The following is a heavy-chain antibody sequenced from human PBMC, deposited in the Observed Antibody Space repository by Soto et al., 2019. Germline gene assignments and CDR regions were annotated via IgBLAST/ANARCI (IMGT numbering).Heavy chain of an antibody. CDR3: ARVTENYYYYGVDV. Sequence: QVQLVESGGGVVQPGRSLRLSCAASGFTFSSYAMHWVRQAPGKGLEWVAVISYDGSNKYYADAVKGRFTISRDNSKNTLYLQMNSLREEDTAVYYCARVTENYYYYGVDVWGQGTTVTVSS. J-gene: IGHJ6*02. CDR1: GFTFSSYA. CDR2: ISYDGSNK. V-gene: IGHV3-30-3*01.